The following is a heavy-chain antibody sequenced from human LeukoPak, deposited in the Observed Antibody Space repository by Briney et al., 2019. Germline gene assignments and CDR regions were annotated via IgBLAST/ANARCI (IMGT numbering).Heavy chain of an antibody. CDR2: INPNSGGT. CDR3: ARGYCSSTSCYTYYFDY. Sequence: ASVKVSCKASGYTFTGYYMHWVRQAPGQGLEWMGWINPNSGGTNYAQKFQGRVTMTRDTSISTAYMELSRLRSDDTAAYYCARGYCSSTSCYTYYFDYWGQGTLVTVSS. V-gene: IGHV1-2*02. CDR1: GYTFTGYY. J-gene: IGHJ4*02. D-gene: IGHD2-2*02.